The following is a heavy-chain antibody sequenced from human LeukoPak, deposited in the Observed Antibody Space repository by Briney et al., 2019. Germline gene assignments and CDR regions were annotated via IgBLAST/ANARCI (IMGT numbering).Heavy chain of an antibody. D-gene: IGHD1-26*01. V-gene: IGHV4-4*07. Sequence: SETLSLTCDVSGGSVRSYWWGWVRQPAGKGLEWLGRIYSTGSTRFNPSLKSRLTLSIDTSTSQFSLKLTSVTAADTAVYFCARQGYTVSYYFLDYWSQGTLVTVSS. CDR3: ARQGYTVSYYFLDY. J-gene: IGHJ4*02. CDR2: IYSTGST. CDR1: GGSVRSYW.